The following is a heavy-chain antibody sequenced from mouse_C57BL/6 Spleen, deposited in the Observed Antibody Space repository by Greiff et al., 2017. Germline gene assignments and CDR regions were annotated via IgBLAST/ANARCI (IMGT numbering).Heavy chain of an antibody. J-gene: IGHJ2*01. CDR3: ARGADY. CDR2: IDPSDSYT. Sequence: QVQLQQPGAELVMPGASVKLSCKASGYTFTSYWMHWVKQRPGQGLEWIGEIDPSDSYTNYNQKFKGKSTLTVDKSSSTAYMQLSSLTSEDSAVYYCARGADYWGQGTTLTVSS. CDR1: GYTFTSYW. V-gene: IGHV1-69*01.